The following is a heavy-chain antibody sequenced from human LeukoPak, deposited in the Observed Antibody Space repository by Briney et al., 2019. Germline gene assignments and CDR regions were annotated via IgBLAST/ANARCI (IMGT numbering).Heavy chain of an antibody. V-gene: IGHV3-21*01. CDR1: GFRFTTYW. CDR2: ISSRSSYI. Sequence: GGSLRLSCAASGFRFTTYWMNWVRQAPGKGLEWVSSISSRSSYIYYADSMKGRFTISRDNAKNSLYLQMNSLRAEDTAVYYCARDGGCTGGSYYRRFDYWGQGTLVTVSS. D-gene: IGHD2-15*01. J-gene: IGHJ4*02. CDR3: ARDGGCTGGSYYRRFDY.